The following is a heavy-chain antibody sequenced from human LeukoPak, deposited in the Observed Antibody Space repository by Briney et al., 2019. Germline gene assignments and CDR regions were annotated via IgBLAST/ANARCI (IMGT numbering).Heavy chain of an antibody. Sequence: GASVKVSCKASGYTFTSYYVHWVRQAPGQGLEWMGIINPSGGSTSYAQKFQGRVTMTRDTSTSTVYMELSSLRSEDTAVYYCARESYIVATIDYWGQGTLVTVSS. CDR1: GYTFTSYY. V-gene: IGHV1-46*01. J-gene: IGHJ4*02. CDR2: INPSGGST. D-gene: IGHD5-12*01. CDR3: ARESYIVATIDY.